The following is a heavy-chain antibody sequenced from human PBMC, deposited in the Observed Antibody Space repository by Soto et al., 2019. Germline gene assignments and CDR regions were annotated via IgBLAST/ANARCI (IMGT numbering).Heavy chain of an antibody. CDR2: VSHSGST. D-gene: IGHD1-26*01. Sequence: QVQLQQWGAGLLKPSETLSLTCAVYGGSFSDYYWSWIRQTPEKGLEWIGEVSHSGSTTYNPFLKNRVTIAIDTSKNQFSLTLNSVTAADTAMYFCAREEPASRHHDYWGQGNLVTVSS. CDR3: AREEPASRHHDY. CDR1: GGSFSDYY. V-gene: IGHV4-34*02. J-gene: IGHJ4*02.